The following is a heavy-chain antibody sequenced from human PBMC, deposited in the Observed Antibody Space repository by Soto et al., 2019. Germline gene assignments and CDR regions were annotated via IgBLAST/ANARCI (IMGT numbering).Heavy chain of an antibody. CDR3: ARDMEPSYGMDV. Sequence: GGSLRLSCAASGFTFSSYAMHWVRQAPGKGLEWVAVISYDGSNKYYADSVKGRFTISRDNSKNTLYLQMNSLRAEETAVYYCARDMEPSYGMDVWGQGTTVTVSS. D-gene: IGHD1-26*01. J-gene: IGHJ6*02. CDR1: GFTFSSYA. CDR2: ISYDGSNK. V-gene: IGHV3-30-3*01.